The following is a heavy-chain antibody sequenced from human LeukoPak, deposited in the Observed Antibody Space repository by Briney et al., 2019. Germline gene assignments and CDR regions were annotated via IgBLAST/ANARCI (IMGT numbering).Heavy chain of an antibody. D-gene: IGHD4-17*01. CDR3: AREAGDYVYYYYGMDV. J-gene: IGHJ6*02. V-gene: IGHV4-38-2*02. CDR2: IYHSGST. Sequence: PSETLSLTCTVSGYSISSGYYWGWIRQPPGKGLEWIGSIYHSGSTYYNPSLKSRVTISVDTPKNQFSLKLSSVTAADTAVYYCAREAGDYVYYYYGMDVWGQGTTVTVSS. CDR1: GYSISSGYY.